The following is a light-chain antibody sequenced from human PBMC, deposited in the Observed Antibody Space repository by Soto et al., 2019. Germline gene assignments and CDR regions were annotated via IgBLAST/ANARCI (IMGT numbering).Light chain of an antibody. V-gene: IGLV1-40*01. CDR3: QSYDSGVSASV. CDR1: SSNIGAGFD. CDR2: SDV. Sequence: QLVLTQPPSVSGAPGQRVSISCSGSSSNIGAGFDVHWYQQFPGAAPKLLIYSDVNRPSGVPYRFSASKSGTSASLTITGLQTEDEAHYYCQSYDSGVSASVFGGGTQLTVL. J-gene: IGLJ2*01.